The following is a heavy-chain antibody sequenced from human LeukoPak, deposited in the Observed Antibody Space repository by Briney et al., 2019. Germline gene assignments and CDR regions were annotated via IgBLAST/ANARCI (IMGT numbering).Heavy chain of an antibody. J-gene: IGHJ4*02. D-gene: IGHD3-9*01. CDR2: ISYDGSNK. V-gene: IGHV3-30*18. Sequence: GGSLRLSCAASGFTFSSYGMHWVRQAPGKGLEWVAVISYDGSNKYYADPVKGRFTISRDNSKNTLYLQMNSLRAEDTAVYYCAKDEQYFDWLLYAALDYWGQGTLVTVSS. CDR1: GFTFSSYG. CDR3: AKDEQYFDWLLYAALDY.